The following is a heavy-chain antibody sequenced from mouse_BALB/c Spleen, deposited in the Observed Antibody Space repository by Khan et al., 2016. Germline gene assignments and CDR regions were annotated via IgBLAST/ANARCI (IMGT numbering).Heavy chain of an antibody. J-gene: IGHJ4*01. CDR2: IWGDGTT. CDR1: GFSLIAYG. Sequence: QVQLKESGPGLVAPSQSLSITCTVSGFSLIAYGVNWVRQPPGKSLEWLGMIWGDGTTDYNSALKSRLNITKDNSKSQVFLKMNSLQTYDTARYYCARDGWGYYAMDYWGQGTSVTVSS. D-gene: IGHD2-2*01. V-gene: IGHV2-6-7*01. CDR3: ARDGWGYYAMDY.